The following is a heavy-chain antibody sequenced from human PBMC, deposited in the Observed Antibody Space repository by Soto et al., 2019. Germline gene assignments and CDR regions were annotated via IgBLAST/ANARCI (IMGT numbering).Heavy chain of an antibody. Sequence: PSETLSLTRTVSGGSIRSYYWNWIRQPPGKGLEWIGYIYDSGSTNYNPSLKSRVTISVDTSKNQFSLRLSSVSVADTAVYYCARRPGYGNAFDIWGQGTMVTVSS. CDR1: GGSIRSYY. V-gene: IGHV4-59*08. J-gene: IGHJ3*02. CDR2: IYDSGST. CDR3: ARRPGYGNAFDI. D-gene: IGHD5-18*01.